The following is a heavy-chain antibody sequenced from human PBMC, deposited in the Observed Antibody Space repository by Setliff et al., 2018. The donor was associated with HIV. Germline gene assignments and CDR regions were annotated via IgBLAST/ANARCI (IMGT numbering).Heavy chain of an antibody. CDR2: INWNSFYE. D-gene: IGHD2-2*01. J-gene: IGHJ5*02. Sequence: LSLTCTVSGGSISSYYWSWFRQAPGKGLEWLSGINWNSFYEGYAQTVKGRFTISRDNAKNSLSLLMTSLRADDTAVYYCARDSSTSSGVVWFDPWGQGTLVTVSS. CDR1: GGSISSYY. CDR3: ARDSSTSSGVVWFDP. V-gene: IGHV3-11*06.